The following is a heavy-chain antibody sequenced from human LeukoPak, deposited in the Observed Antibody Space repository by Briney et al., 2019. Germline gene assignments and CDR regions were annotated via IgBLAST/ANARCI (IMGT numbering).Heavy chain of an antibody. D-gene: IGHD3-3*01. V-gene: IGHV1-18*01. Sequence: ASVKVSCKASGYTFTSYGISWVRQAPGQGLEWMGWISAYNGNTNYAQKLQGRVTMTTDTSTSTAYMELRSLRSDDTAVYYCARDRYDFWSGPRPFDYWGQGTLVTVSS. CDR3: ARDRYDFWSGPRPFDY. CDR2: ISAYNGNT. CDR1: GYTFTSYG. J-gene: IGHJ4*02.